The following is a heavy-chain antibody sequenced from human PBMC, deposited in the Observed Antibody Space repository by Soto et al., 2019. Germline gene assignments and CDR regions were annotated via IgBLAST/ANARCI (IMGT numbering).Heavy chain of an antibody. Sequence: ASVKVSCKASGYTFTSYGISWVRQAPGQGLEWMGWISAYNGNTDYAQKLQGRVTMTTDTSTSTAYMELSSLRSDDTAVYYCARDYYAPTPAAFDYWGQGTLVTVSS. CDR2: ISAYNGNT. D-gene: IGHD3-10*01. J-gene: IGHJ4*02. V-gene: IGHV1-18*01. CDR1: GYTFTSYG. CDR3: ARDYYAPTPAAFDY.